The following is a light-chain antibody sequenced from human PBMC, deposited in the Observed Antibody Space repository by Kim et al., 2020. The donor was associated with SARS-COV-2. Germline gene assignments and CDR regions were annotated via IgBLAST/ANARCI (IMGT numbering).Light chain of an antibody. V-gene: IGKV1-12*01. Sequence: DIQMTQSPSSVSASVGDRVTITCRASQGVNIWLAWYQQKPGQAPNLLIYATSTLQSGVPTRFSGSGSGTDFTLTISSLQPEDFATFYCQQGNTYPLTFGGGTKVDIK. CDR2: ATS. J-gene: IGKJ4*01. CDR3: QQGNTYPLT. CDR1: QGVNIW.